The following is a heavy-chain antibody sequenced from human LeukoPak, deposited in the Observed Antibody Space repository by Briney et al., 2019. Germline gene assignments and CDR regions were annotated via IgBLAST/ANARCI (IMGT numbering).Heavy chain of an antibody. V-gene: IGHV3-30-3*01. CDR1: GFTFNSYA. CDR2: ISYDGSNK. CDR3: ARERIAFDY. D-gene: IGHD2-21*01. J-gene: IGHJ4*02. Sequence: PGGALGLSCAASGFTFNSYAMHWVRPAPGKGLEWVAVISYDGSNKYYADSVKGRFTISRDNSKNTLYLQMNSLRAEDTAVYYCARERIAFDYWGQGTLVTVSS.